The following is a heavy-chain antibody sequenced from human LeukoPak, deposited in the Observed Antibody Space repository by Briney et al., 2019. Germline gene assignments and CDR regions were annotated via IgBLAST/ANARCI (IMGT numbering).Heavy chain of an antibody. J-gene: IGHJ5*02. CDR1: GFTFSSYA. CDR3: ATRHSSGRNWFDP. V-gene: IGHV3-23*01. D-gene: IGHD6-19*01. Sequence: PGGSLRLSCAASGFTFSSYAMSWVRQAPGKGLEWVSAISGSGGSTYYADSVKGRFTISRDNSKNTLNLQMNSLRAEDTAVYYCATRHSSGRNWFDPWGEGTLVTVPS. CDR2: ISGSGGST.